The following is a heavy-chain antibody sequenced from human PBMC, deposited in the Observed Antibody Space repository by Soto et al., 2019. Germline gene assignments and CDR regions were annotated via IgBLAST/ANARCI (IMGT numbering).Heavy chain of an antibody. CDR2: ISYDGSNK. CDR1: GFTFSSYG. J-gene: IGHJ6*02. CDR3: AKEKGFGRWYGMDV. V-gene: IGHV3-30*18. Sequence: QVQLVESGGGVVQPGRSLRLSCAASGFTFSSYGMHWVRQAPGKGLEWVAVISYDGSNKYYADSVKGRFTISRDNSKNTLYLQMNSLRAEDTAVYYCAKEKGFGRWYGMDVWGQGTTVTVSS. D-gene: IGHD3-16*01.